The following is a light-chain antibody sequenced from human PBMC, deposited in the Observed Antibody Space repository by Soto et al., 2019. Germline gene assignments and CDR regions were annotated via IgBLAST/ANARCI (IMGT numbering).Light chain of an antibody. V-gene: IGKV1-39*01. CDR3: QQTYTALSIT. J-gene: IGKJ5*01. CDR1: ESIARH. CDR2: AAS. Sequence: DIQMTQSPSSLSASVGDRVTITCRASESIARHLNWYQQKPGQAPKLLIYAASSLQNGVPSRCRGGGSGIDFTLTISNLQPEDFATYYCQQTYTALSITFGQGTRLEIK.